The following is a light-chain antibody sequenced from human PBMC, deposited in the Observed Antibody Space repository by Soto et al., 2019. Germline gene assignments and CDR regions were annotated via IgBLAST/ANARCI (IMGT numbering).Light chain of an antibody. CDR1: SGSVSTSYY. J-gene: IGLJ3*02. Sequence: QTVVTQEPSFSVSPGGTVTLTCGLSSGSVSTSYYPSWYQQTPGQAPRTLIYSTNTRSSGVPDRFSGSILGNKAALTITGAQADDESDYYCVLYMGSGFWVFGGGTKLPS. CDR3: VLYMGSGFWV. CDR2: STN. V-gene: IGLV8-61*01.